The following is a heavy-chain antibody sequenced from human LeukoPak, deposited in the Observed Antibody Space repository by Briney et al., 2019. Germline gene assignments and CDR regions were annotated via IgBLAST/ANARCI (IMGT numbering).Heavy chain of an antibody. V-gene: IGHV3-53*01. Sequence: GGSLRLSCAASGFTVITNDMTWVRQAPGKGLEWVSVLYSDGNTKYADSVQGRFTISRDNSKNTLYLEMDSLSPDDTAVYYCARGVEPLAASTLAYWGQGTLVTVSS. CDR3: ARGVEPLAASTLAY. D-gene: IGHD1-14*01. CDR2: LYSDGNT. CDR1: GFTVITND. J-gene: IGHJ4*02.